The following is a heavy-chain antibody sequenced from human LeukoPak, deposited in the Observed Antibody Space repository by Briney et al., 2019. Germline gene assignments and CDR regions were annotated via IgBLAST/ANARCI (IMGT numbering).Heavy chain of an antibody. D-gene: IGHD2-21*02. CDR1: CGFFIGFN. CDR3: WWRRLERHL. CDR2: IYYSGST. V-gene: IGHV4-59*01. Sequence: SETLCLSCAGFCGFFIGFNLNWVRQYPGKGLEWIGYIYYSGSTKYNPSPTSRVTISVDTSKKEVSLSLTSVTAAVTAVYYYWWRRLERHLGGRGTLVTVSS. J-gene: IGHJ4*02.